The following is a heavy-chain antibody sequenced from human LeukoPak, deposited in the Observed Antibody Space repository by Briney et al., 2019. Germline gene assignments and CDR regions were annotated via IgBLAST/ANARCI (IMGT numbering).Heavy chain of an antibody. J-gene: IGHJ5*02. CDR2: ISSSSSYI. D-gene: IGHD3-10*01. Sequence: NPGGSLRLSCAASGFTFSSYSMNWVRQAPGKGLEWVSSISSSSSYIYYADSVKGRFTISRDNSKNTLYLQMNSLRAEDTAVYYCAKDRTGLLWFGELSRFDPWGQGTLVTVSS. CDR3: AKDRTGLLWFGELSRFDP. CDR1: GFTFSSYS. V-gene: IGHV3-21*04.